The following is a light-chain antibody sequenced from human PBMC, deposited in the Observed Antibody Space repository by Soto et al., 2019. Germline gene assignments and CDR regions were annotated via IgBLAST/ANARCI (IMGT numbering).Light chain of an antibody. CDR3: QQSSSTPWT. J-gene: IGKJ1*01. CDR2: GAS. CDR1: QIISTY. V-gene: IGKV1-39*01. Sequence: DIQMTQSPSSLSASVGARVTITCRASQIISTYLHWYQHKPGKAPKLLIFGASSLHSGVPSRFSGSGSRTEFTLTISSLQPEDFATYYCQQSSSTPWTFGPGTKVEVK.